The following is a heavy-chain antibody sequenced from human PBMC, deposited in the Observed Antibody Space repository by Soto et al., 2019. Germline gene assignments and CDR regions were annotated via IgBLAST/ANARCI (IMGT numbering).Heavy chain of an antibody. CDR2: IDWDDDK. V-gene: IGHV2-70*11. Sequence: SGPTLVNPTQTLTLTCTFSGFSLSTSGVGVGWIRQPPGKALEWLARIDWDDDKYYSTSLKTRLTISKDTSKNQVVLTMTNMDPVDTATYYCARIAPYTAMVNQYYFDYWGQGTLVTVSS. J-gene: IGHJ4*02. D-gene: IGHD5-18*01. CDR1: GFSLSTSGVG. CDR3: ARIAPYTAMVNQYYFDY.